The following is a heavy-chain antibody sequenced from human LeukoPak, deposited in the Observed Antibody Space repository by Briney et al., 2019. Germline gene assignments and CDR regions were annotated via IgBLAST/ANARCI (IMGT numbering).Heavy chain of an antibody. J-gene: IGHJ6*03. Sequence: GGSLRLSCAASGFTFSSYEMNWVRQAPGKGLEWVSVIYSGGSTYYADSVKGRFTISRDNSKNTLYLQMNSLRAEDTAVYYCARVSSGSFYYYYYMDVWGKGTTVTISS. V-gene: IGHV3-53*01. CDR2: IYSGGST. CDR1: GFTFSSYE. CDR3: ARVSSGSFYYYYYMDV. D-gene: IGHD3-22*01.